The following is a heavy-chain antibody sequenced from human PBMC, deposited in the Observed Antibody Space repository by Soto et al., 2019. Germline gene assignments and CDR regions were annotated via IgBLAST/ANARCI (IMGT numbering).Heavy chain of an antibody. CDR2: ITSGGST. D-gene: IGHD3-3*01. Sequence: EVQLLESGGGLVQPGGSLRLSCAASGFAFNSYAMNWVRQAPGKGLEWLSAITSGGSTYYSGSLGGRFTISRENSRKTLFLQMDNLRVDDTAIYYGATELRYLDWFTRPDYWGQGTLVTVSS. CDR3: ATELRYLDWFTRPDY. CDR1: GFAFNSYA. V-gene: IGHV3-23*01. J-gene: IGHJ4*02.